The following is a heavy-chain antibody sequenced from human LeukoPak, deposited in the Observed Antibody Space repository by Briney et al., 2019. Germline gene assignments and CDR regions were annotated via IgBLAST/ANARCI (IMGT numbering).Heavy chain of an antibody. CDR2: IYYSGST. Sequence: SETLSLTCTVSGGSISISSYYWGWLRQPPGKGLEWIGSIYYSGSTYYNPSLKSRVTISVDTSKNQFSLKLSSVTAADTAVYYCARRTAGYSGSYYFDYWGQGTLVTVSS. V-gene: IGHV4-39*01. CDR3: ARRTAGYSGSYYFDY. CDR1: GGSISISSYY. D-gene: IGHD1-26*01. J-gene: IGHJ4*02.